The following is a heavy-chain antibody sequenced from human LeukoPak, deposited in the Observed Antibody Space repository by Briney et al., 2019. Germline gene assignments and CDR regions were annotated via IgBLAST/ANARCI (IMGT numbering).Heavy chain of an antibody. J-gene: IGHJ5*02. CDR3: AKDPGAVYWNYANNWFDP. CDR2: ISGSGGST. Sequence: QAGGSLRLSCAASGFTFSSYAMSWVRQAPGKGLEWGAAISGSGGSTYYADSVKGRFTISRDNSKNTLYLQMNSLRAEDTAVYYCAKDPGAVYWNYANNWFDPWGQGTLVTVSS. CDR1: GFTFSSYA. D-gene: IGHD1-7*01. V-gene: IGHV3-23*01.